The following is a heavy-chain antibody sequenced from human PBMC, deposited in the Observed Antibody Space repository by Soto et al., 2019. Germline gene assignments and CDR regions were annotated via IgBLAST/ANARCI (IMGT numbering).Heavy chain of an antibody. CDR1: GFIFSDYY. CDR2: ISGNGRII. Sequence: QVQLVESGGGLVKPGGSLRLSCATSGFIFSDYYMHWIRQAPGKGLEWISYISGNGRIIQYADSAKGRFTISRDNAQNSLYLQMTSLRAEDTALYFFARDFDADSRTDFDSWGQGTRVT. D-gene: IGHD4-17*01. CDR3: ARDFDADSRTDFDS. J-gene: IGHJ4*02. V-gene: IGHV3-11*01.